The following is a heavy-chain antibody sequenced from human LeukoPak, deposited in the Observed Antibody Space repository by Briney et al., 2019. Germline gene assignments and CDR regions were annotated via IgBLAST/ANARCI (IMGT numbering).Heavy chain of an antibody. Sequence: ASVKVSCKASGYTFTGYYIHWVRQAPGQGLEWMGWINPNSGGTNYAQKFQGRVTMTRDTSISTAYMELSRLRSDDTAVYYCARAARGVLRYFDWLLKSHYYYYYMDVWGKGTTVTVSS. CDR1: GYTFTGYY. D-gene: IGHD3-9*01. V-gene: IGHV1-2*02. CDR3: ARAARGVLRYFDWLLKSHYYYYYMDV. CDR2: INPNSGGT. J-gene: IGHJ6*03.